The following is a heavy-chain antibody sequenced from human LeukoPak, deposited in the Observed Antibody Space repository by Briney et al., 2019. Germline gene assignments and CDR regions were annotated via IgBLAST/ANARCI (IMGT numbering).Heavy chain of an antibody. J-gene: IGHJ4*02. D-gene: IGHD2-15*01. CDR3: ARGDCSGGSCYLSLTTIDY. CDR2: ISSSSNTI. V-gene: IGHV3-48*01. CDR1: GFTFSSYS. Sequence: GGSLGLSCAASGFTFSSYSMNWVRQAPGKGLEWVSYISSSSNTIYYADSVKGRFTISRDNAKNSLYLQMNSLRAEDTAVYYCARGDCSGGSCYLSLTTIDYWGQGTLVTVSS.